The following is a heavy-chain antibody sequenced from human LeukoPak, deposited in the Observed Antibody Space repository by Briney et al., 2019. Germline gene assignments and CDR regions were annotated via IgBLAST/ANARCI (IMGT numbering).Heavy chain of an antibody. CDR3: TRQGGCGGDCSSYYYYHGMDA. D-gene: IGHD2-21*02. CDR2: IRSKANSYAT. J-gene: IGHJ6*02. CDR1: GFTFSGSA. Sequence: PGGSLKLSCAASGFTFSGSAMHWVRQASGKGLEWVGRIRSKANSYATTYAASVKGRFTISRDDSKNTAYLQMNSLKTEDTAVYYCTRQGGCGGDCSSYYYYHGMDAWGQGTTVTVSS. V-gene: IGHV3-73*01.